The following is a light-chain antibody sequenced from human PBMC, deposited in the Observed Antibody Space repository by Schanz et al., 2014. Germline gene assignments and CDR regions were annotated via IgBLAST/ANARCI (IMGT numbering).Light chain of an antibody. V-gene: IGKV3-20*01. CDR1: QSIGHY. J-gene: IGKJ2*01. Sequence: EIVLTQSPATLSLSPGERATLSCRASQSIGHYLAWYQQKPGQAPRLLIFDASNRATGIPERFSVSGSVTDFTLTISRLEPEDFAVYYCQQYGSSLRTFGQGTKLEIK. CDR2: DAS. CDR3: QQYGSSLRT.